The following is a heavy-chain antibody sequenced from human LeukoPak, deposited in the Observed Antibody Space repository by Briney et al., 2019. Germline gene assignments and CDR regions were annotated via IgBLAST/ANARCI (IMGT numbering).Heavy chain of an antibody. D-gene: IGHD3-3*01. J-gene: IGHJ3*02. CDR1: GGSISSYY. V-gene: IGHV4-59*01. CDR2: IYYSGST. CDR3: ARERNYDFWSGHYTGAFDI. Sequence: PSETLSLTCTVSGGSISSYYWSWIRQPPGKGLEWIGYIYYSGSTNYNPSLKSRVTISVDTSKNQFSLKLSSVTAADTAVYYCARERNYDFWSGHYTGAFDIWGQGTMVTVSS.